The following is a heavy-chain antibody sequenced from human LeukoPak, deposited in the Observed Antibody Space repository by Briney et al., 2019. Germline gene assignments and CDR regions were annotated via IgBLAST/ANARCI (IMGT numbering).Heavy chain of an antibody. J-gene: IGHJ4*02. Sequence: PSETLSLTCTVSGGSISSSSYYWGWIRQPPGKGLEWIGSIYYGGSTYYNPSLKSRVTISVDTSKNQFSLKLSSVTAADTAVYYCARDWLKVDTAMVGIDYWGQGTLVTVSS. CDR3: ARDWLKVDTAMVGIDY. CDR2: IYYGGST. D-gene: IGHD5-18*01. V-gene: IGHV4-39*07. CDR1: GGSISSSSYY.